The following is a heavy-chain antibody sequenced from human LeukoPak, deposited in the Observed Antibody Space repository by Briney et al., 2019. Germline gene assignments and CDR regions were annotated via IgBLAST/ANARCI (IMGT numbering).Heavy chain of an antibody. CDR3: ARDQGNWNIDY. CDR2: ISYDGSNK. Sequence: GGSLRLSCAASGFTFSSYAMHWVRQAPGKGLEWVAVISYDGSNKYYADSVKGRFTISRDNSKNTLYLQMNSLRAEDTAMYYCARDQGNWNIDYWGQGTLVTVSS. D-gene: IGHD1/OR15-1a*01. CDR1: GFTFSSYA. V-gene: IGHV3-30*04. J-gene: IGHJ4*02.